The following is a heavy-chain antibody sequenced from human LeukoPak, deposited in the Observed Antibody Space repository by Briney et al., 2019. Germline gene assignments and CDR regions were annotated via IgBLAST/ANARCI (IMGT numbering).Heavy chain of an antibody. CDR2: IIPMFGTA. D-gene: IGHD3-10*01. Sequence: SVKVSCTASGGTLRNYAINWVRQGPGQRLEWMGWIIPMFGTANYAQKFQGRVTITADKSTGTVYMELRSLTSEDTAVYYCARGELLWFGELYRIDAFDIWGQGTMVIVSS. J-gene: IGHJ3*02. CDR3: ARGELLWFGELYRIDAFDI. V-gene: IGHV1-69*06. CDR1: GGTLRNYA.